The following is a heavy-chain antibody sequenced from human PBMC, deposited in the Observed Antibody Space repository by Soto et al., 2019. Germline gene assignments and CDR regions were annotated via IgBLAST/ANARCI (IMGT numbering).Heavy chain of an antibody. CDR2: IYYTGNT. J-gene: IGHJ4*02. CDR1: GGSISSGGTGSY. Sequence: QVQLQESGPGLVKPSQTLSLTCTVSGGSISSGGTGSYWTWIRQLPGKGLEWIGYIYYTGNTYYTTAXKXCPTISIDTSETQFSLKLTSVTAADTAVYFCASGHDAYKVRYWGQGTLVTVSS. D-gene: IGHD1-1*01. CDR3: ASGHDAYKVRY. V-gene: IGHV4-31*03.